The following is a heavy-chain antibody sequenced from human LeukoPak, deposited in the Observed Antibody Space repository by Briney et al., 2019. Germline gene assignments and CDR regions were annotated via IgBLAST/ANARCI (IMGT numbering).Heavy chain of an antibody. D-gene: IGHD2-15*01. J-gene: IGHJ4*02. Sequence: PSETLSLTCTVSGGSISSYYWSWIRQPPGKGLEWIGCIYYSGSTSYNPSLKSRVTISVDTSKNQFSLKLSSVTAADTAVYYCATEGGPPIERYWGQGTLVTVSS. CDR1: GGSISSYY. CDR2: IYYSGST. CDR3: ATEGGPPIERY. V-gene: IGHV4-59*01.